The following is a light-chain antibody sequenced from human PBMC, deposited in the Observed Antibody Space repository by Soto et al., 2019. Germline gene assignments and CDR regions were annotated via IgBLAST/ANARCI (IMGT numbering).Light chain of an antibody. CDR2: GAS. V-gene: IGKV3-15*01. J-gene: IGKJ1*01. Sequence: EIGMTHSPATLSVSPGERATLSCRASQSVSSNLAWYQQKPGQAPRLLIYGASTRATGIPARFSGSGSGTEFTLTISSLQSEDFAVYYCQQYNNWPPGTFGQGTKVDIK. CDR1: QSVSSN. CDR3: QQYNNWPPGT.